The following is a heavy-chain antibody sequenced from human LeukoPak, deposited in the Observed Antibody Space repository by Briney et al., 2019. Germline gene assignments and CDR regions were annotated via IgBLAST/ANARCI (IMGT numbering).Heavy chain of an antibody. CDR2: ISGGGDAT. V-gene: IGHV3-23*01. D-gene: IGHD5-12*01. CDR1: GFTFDDYA. Sequence: GGSLRLSCAASGFTFDDYAMHWVRQAPGKGLEWVSGISGGGDATYYADSVKGRFTISRDNSKNTLYLQMNSLIAEDTAIYYCAKDDDWLRFEHWGRGTPVSVSS. J-gene: IGHJ4*02. CDR3: AKDDDWLRFEH.